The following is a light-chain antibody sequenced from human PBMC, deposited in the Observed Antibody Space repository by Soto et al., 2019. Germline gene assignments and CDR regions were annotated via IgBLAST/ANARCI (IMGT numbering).Light chain of an antibody. CDR2: EVS. CDR1: SSDVGGYNY. CDR3: SSYTSSSTEV. J-gene: IGLJ2*01. Sequence: QSALTQPASVSGSLGQWITISCTGTSSDVGGYNYVSWYQQHPGKAPKLMIYEVSNRPSGVSKRFSGSKSGNTASLTISGLQAEDEADYYCSSYTSSSTEVFGGGTKVTVL. V-gene: IGLV2-14*01.